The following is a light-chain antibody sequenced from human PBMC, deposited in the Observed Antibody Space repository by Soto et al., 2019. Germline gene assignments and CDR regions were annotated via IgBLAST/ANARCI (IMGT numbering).Light chain of an antibody. Sequence: QSVLTQPPSASGTPGQRVTISCSGGSSNIGRNFVYWYQHLPGTAPKLLMYNDIQRPSGVPDRFSASKSDTSASLVISGLRSEDEGDYFCAAWEDSLSGVLFGGGTKLTVL. CDR3: AAWEDSLSGVL. CDR2: NDI. J-gene: IGLJ2*01. V-gene: IGLV1-47*02. CDR1: SSNIGRNF.